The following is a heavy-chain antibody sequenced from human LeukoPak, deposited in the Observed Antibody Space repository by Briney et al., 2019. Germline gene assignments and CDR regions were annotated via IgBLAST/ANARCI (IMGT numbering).Heavy chain of an antibody. J-gene: IGHJ4*02. D-gene: IGHD3-16*02. V-gene: IGHV1-18*01. CDR3: ARDYKITFGGVIYY. Sequence: GASVKVSCKASGYTFTSYGVSWVRQAPGQGLEWMGWISAYNGNTNYAQKLQGRVTMTTDTSTSTAYMELRSLRSDDTAVYYCARDYKITFGGVIYYWGQGALVTASS. CDR2: ISAYNGNT. CDR1: GYTFTSYG.